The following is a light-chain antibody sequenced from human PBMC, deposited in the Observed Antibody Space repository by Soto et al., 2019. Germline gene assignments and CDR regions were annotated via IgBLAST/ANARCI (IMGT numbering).Light chain of an antibody. CDR1: QGIGSW. Sequence: DLQMTQSPSSVSASVGDRVTITCRTSQGIGSWLAWYQQKPGKAPKLLIYAASSLQGAVPSRFSGRGSGTDFTLTISSLQPEDYGTYYCHQANSFPYTFGQGTKLEIK. CDR3: HQANSFPYT. V-gene: IGKV1D-12*01. J-gene: IGKJ2*01. CDR2: AAS.